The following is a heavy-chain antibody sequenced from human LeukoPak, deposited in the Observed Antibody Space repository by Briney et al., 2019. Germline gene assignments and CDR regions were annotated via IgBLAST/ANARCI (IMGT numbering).Heavy chain of an antibody. D-gene: IGHD3-10*02. Sequence: GGSLRLSCATSGFNFHRYTIHWVCQAPGKGLEWVSLAGWAGGTTYYSDSVRGRFTISRDSGRNSVYLQMNSLTTDDTAFYFCAKELDTMFFDYWGQGALVTVSS. CDR3: AKELDTMFFDY. CDR2: AGWAGGTT. CDR1: GFNFHRYT. V-gene: IGHV3-43*01. J-gene: IGHJ4*02.